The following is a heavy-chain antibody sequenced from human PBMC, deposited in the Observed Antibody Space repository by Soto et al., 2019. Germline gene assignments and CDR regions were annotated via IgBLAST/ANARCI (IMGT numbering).Heavy chain of an antibody. D-gene: IGHD3-10*01. CDR3: ASSYGSGYRAFDY. V-gene: IGHV1-69*02. J-gene: IGHJ4*02. CDR2: VNPILSMS. CDR1: GDTFNFYS. Sequence: QVQLVQSGAEVKRPGSSVKVSCKASGDTFNFYSINWVRQAPGVGLEWVGRVNPILSMSNYAQRFQGRVTVPADKSTSTAYMERRSLRSEETASYYCASSYGSGYRAFDYWGQGALVTVSS.